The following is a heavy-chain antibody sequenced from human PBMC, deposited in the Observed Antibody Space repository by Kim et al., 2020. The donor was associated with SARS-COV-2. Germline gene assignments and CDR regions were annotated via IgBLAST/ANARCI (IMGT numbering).Heavy chain of an antibody. V-gene: IGHV3-21*01. J-gene: IGHJ4*02. CDR1: GFTFSSYS. D-gene: IGHD5-18*01. Sequence: GGSLRLSCAASGFTFSSYSMNWVRQAPGKGLEWVSSISSSSSYIYYADSVKGRFTISRDNAKNSLYLQMNSLRAEDTAVYYCARGPRGYSYGYVEYWGQGTLVTVSS. CDR3: ARGPRGYSYGYVEY. CDR2: ISSSSSYI.